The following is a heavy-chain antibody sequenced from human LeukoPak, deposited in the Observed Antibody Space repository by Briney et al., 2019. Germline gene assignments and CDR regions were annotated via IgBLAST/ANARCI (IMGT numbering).Heavy chain of an antibody. CDR1: GVSCSGNY. D-gene: IGHD7-27*01. Sequence: PSETLSFNSAVYGVSCSGNYWSWLAPSQGKGLEWFGEINHSGSPNYNPSLKSRVTISADTSKNQFSRRLTSVTAADTAIYYCARPLTGTSIDVWGQGTLVTVSS. CDR2: INHSGSP. V-gene: IGHV4-34*01. CDR3: ARPLTGTSIDV. J-gene: IGHJ4*01.